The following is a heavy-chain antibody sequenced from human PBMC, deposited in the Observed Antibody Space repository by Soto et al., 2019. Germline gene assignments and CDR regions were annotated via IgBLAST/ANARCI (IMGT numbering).Heavy chain of an antibody. D-gene: IGHD3-10*01. CDR1: GYTFTSYA. V-gene: IGHV1-3*01. J-gene: IGHJ4*02. CDR2: INAGNGNT. Sequence: ASVKVSCKASGYTFTSYAMHWVRQAPGQRLEWMGWINAGNGNTEYSQKFQGRVTITRDTSASTAYMELSSLISEDTAVYYCARDLGFGLSDYWGQGTLVTVSS. CDR3: ARDLGFGLSDY.